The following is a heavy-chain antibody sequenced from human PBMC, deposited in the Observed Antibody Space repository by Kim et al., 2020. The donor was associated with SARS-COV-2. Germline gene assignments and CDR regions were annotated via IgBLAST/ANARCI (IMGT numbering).Heavy chain of an antibody. Sequence: ASVKVSCKASGYTFTSYGISWVRQAPGQGLEWMGWISAYNGNTNYAQKLQGRVTMTTDTSTSTAYMELRSLRSDDTAVYYCARTSGFGGLRDYYYYYGMDVWGQGTTVTVSS. CDR3: ARTSGFGGLRDYYYYYGMDV. CDR1: GYTFTSYG. CDR2: ISAYNGNT. V-gene: IGHV1-18*01. J-gene: IGHJ6*02. D-gene: IGHD3-10*01.